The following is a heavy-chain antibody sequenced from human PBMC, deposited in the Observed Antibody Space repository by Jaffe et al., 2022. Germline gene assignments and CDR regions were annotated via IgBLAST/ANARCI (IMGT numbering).Heavy chain of an antibody. CDR2: ISSSSSTI. D-gene: IGHD3-10*01. CDR3: ARDRGITMVQGVIITGIHYFDY. J-gene: IGHJ4*02. V-gene: IGHV3-48*01. CDR1: GFTFSSYS. Sequence: EVQLVESGGGLVQPGGSLRLSCAASGFTFSSYSMNWVRQAPGKGLEWVSYISSSSSTIYYADSVKGRFTISRDNAKNSLYLQMNSLRAEDTAVYYCARDRGITMVQGVIITGIHYFDYWGQGTLVTVSS.